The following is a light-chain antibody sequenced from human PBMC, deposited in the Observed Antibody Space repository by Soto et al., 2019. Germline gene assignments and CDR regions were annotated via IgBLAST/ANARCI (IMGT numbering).Light chain of an antibody. J-gene: IGKJ1*01. CDR3: QQYARYPWT. Sequence: DIQMTQSPSTLSASVGDRVTITCRASQSVGSWLAWHQQKPGRAPKVLVYKASSLQSGVPSRFSASGSGTEFTLTISSLQPDDAAIYFCQQYARYPWTFGQVTRVEIQ. V-gene: IGKV1-5*03. CDR1: QSVGSW. CDR2: KAS.